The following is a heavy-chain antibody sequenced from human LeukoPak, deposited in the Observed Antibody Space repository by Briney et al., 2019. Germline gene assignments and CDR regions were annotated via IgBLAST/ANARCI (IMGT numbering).Heavy chain of an antibody. CDR1: GGSVISGSYY. CDR2: IYYSGTT. V-gene: IGHV4-61*01. CDR3: ARALYSGTFTFDY. J-gene: IGHJ4*02. Sequence: KSSETLSLTCTVSGGSVISGSYYWSWIRQPPGKGLEWIGYIYYSGTTDYNPSLKSRVTISIDTSKNQFSLRLSSVTAADTAVYYCARALYSGTFTFDYWGQGTPVTVSS. D-gene: IGHD1-26*01.